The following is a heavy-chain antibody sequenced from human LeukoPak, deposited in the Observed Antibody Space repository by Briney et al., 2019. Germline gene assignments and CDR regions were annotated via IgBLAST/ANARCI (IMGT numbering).Heavy chain of an antibody. CDR2: ISASGSNT. Sequence: GGSLRLSCEASGLTFSSYDMNWVRQAPGKGLEWVSYISASGSNTNYADSVKGRFTISRDNAKNSLYLQMNSLRTEDTAVYYCARDFIAAAGIDSWGQGTLVTVSS. D-gene: IGHD6-13*01. V-gene: IGHV3-48*03. CDR3: ARDFIAAAGIDS. J-gene: IGHJ4*02. CDR1: GLTFSSYD.